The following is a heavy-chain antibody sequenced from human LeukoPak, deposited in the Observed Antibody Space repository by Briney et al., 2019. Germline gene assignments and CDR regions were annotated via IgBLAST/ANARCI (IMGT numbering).Heavy chain of an antibody. D-gene: IGHD6-19*01. V-gene: IGHV4-59*08. Sequence: SETLSLTCTVSGGSMSPYHWGWIRQPPGKGLEWTGYIYCGGSTNYNPSLNSRVTISVDTSKNQFSLRLSSVTAADTAIYYFARAVSGRFDYWGQGTLVTVSS. CDR1: GGSMSPYH. CDR2: IYCGGST. J-gene: IGHJ4*02. CDR3: ARAVSGRFDY.